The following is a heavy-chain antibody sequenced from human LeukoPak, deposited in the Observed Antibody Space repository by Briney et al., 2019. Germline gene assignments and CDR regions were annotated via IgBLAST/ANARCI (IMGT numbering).Heavy chain of an antibody. CDR1: GFSFSTTW. V-gene: IGHV3-74*01. Sequence: GRSLRLSCAASGFSFSTTWMHWVRQAPGKGLVWVSRIKSDGSGTSYAESVKGRFTISRDNAKNTLYLQMNSLRDEDTAVYYCARDWFYCTDYWGQGALVTVSS. J-gene: IGHJ4*02. D-gene: IGHD2-21*02. CDR3: ARDWFYCTDY. CDR2: IKSDGSGT.